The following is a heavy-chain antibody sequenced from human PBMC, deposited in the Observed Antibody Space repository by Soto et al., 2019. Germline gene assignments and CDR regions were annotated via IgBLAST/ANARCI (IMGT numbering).Heavy chain of an antibody. V-gene: IGHV1-69*18. J-gene: IGHJ4*02. Sequence: QVQLVQSGAEVKKPGSSVKVSCKASGGTFSSYAISWVRQAPGQGLEWMGSIIPAVGTADYAQKFQGRVTITADESARTAYMEVISLTSEDTAVYYCARLGQGFFDYWGQGTLVTVSS. D-gene: IGHD7-27*01. CDR1: GGTFSSYA. CDR2: IIPAVGTA. CDR3: ARLGQGFFDY.